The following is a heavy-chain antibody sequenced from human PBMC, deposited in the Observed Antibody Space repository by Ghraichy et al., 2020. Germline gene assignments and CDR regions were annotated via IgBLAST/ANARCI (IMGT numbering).Heavy chain of an antibody. CDR2: INPNSGGT. CDR3: ARDPRIAAAGTGTFDY. V-gene: IGHV1-2*02. D-gene: IGHD6-13*01. CDR1: GYTFTGYY. Sequence: ASVKVSCKASGYTFTGYYMHWVRQAPGQGLEWMGWINPNSGGTNYAQKFQGRVTMTRDTSISTAYMELSRLRSDDTAVYYCARDPRIAAAGTGTFDYWGQGTLVTVSS. J-gene: IGHJ4*02.